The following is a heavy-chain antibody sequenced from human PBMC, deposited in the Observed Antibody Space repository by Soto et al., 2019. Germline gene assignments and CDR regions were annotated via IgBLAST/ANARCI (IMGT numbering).Heavy chain of an antibody. D-gene: IGHD3-10*01. CDR1: GGSFSGYY. V-gene: IGHV4-34*01. CDR2: INHSGST. CDR3: ARTGYYYGSGSYYGY. J-gene: IGHJ4*02. Sequence: SETLSLTXAVYGGSFSGYYWSWIRQPPGKGLEWIGEINHSGSTNYNPSLKSRVTISVDTSKNRFSLKLSSVTAADTAVYYCARTGYYYGSGSYYGYWGQGTLVTVSS.